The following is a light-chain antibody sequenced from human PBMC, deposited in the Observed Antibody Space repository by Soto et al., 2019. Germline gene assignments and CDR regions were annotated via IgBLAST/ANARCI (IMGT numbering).Light chain of an antibody. Sequence: QSVLTQPASVSGSPGQSITISCTGTSGDVGGYNYVSWYQQQTGKAPKLMIYEVSNRPSGVSNRFSGSKSGNTASLTISGLQAEDEADYYCISYTDSSTLVFGGGTKLTVL. V-gene: IGLV2-14*01. CDR3: ISYTDSSTLV. CDR1: SGDVGGYNY. CDR2: EVS. J-gene: IGLJ3*02.